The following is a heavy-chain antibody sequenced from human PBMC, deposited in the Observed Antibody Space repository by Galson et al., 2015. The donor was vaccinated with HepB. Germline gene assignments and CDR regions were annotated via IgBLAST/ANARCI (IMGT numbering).Heavy chain of an antibody. Sequence: SLRLSCAASGLNVSKSYMNWVRQAPGKGLEWVSLTYSGGATYYADSVKDRFTISRDKNKNTLDLHMTSLTVEDTAVYFCARDVITLKSRYYFGYWGQGTLVTVSS. CDR3: ARDVITLKSRYYFGY. V-gene: IGHV3-66*01. J-gene: IGHJ4*02. D-gene: IGHD4-23*01. CDR2: TYSGGAT. CDR1: GLNVSKSY.